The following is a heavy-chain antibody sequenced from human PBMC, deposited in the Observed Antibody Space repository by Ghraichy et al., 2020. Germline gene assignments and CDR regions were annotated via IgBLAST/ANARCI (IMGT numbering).Heavy chain of an antibody. J-gene: IGHJ3*01. CDR1: GLTFSSYR. CDR2: IDSSSSYI. CDR3: AKDPGYCSGGRCFPDAFDV. V-gene: IGHV3-21*01. D-gene: IGHD2-15*01. Sequence: ESLNISCVASGLTFSSYRMSWVRQAPGKGPEWVSFIDSSSSYIYYADSVKGRFTVSRDNTKNSLYLQMNSLRVEDTAMYYCAKDPGYCSGGRCFPDAFDVLGQGTMVTVSS.